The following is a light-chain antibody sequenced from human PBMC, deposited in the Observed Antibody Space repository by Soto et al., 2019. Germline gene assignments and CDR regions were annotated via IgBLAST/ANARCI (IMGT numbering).Light chain of an antibody. J-gene: IGKJ1*01. CDR1: QSISSY. CDR2: AAS. V-gene: IGKV1-39*01. CDR3: HQYNNWPPWT. Sequence: DIQMTQSPSSLSASVGDRVTITCRASQSISSYLTWYRQKPGKAPKLLIYAASSLQSGVPSRFSGSGSGTEFTLTISSLQSEDFAVYYCHQYNNWPPWTFGQGTKVDI.